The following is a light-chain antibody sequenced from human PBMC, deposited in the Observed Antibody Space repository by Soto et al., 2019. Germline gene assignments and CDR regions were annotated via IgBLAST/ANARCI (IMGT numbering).Light chain of an antibody. CDR2: DVS. CDR1: SSDVGGYNY. J-gene: IGLJ1*01. CDR3: SSYGGSNTFV. V-gene: IGLV2-11*01. Sequence: QSALTQPRSVSGSPGQSVTISCTGTSSDVGGYNYVSWYQQHPGKAPKLMIYDVSKRPSGVPDRFSGSKSGNTASLTISGLRADDEGLYFCSSYGGSNTFVFGSGTKLTVL.